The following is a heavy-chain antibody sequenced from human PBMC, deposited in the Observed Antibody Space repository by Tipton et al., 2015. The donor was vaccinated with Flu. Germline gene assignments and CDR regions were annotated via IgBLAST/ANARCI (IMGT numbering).Heavy chain of an antibody. CDR2: INHSGST. CDR1: GGSFSGYY. D-gene: IGHD6-6*01. CDR3: ARAPSGGSSIAARPNWFDP. V-gene: IGHV4-34*01. Sequence: TLSLTCAVYGGSFSGYYWSWIRQPPGKGLEWIGEINHSGSTNYNPSLKSRVTISVDTSKNQFSLKLSSVTAADTAVYYCARAPSGGSSIAARPNWFDPWGQGTLGTVSS. J-gene: IGHJ5*02.